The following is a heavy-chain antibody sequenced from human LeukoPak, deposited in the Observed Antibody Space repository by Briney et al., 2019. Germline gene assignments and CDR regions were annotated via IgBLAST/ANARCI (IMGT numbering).Heavy chain of an antibody. CDR3: ASTHNWNYWIDY. D-gene: IGHD1-7*01. CDR1: GDSVSSNSAA. V-gene: IGHV6-1*01. J-gene: IGHJ4*02. Sequence: SQTLSLTCALSGDSVSSNSAAWNWIRQSPSRGLEWLGRTYYRSKWNYDYAVSVKNRITINPDTSKNQFSLQLNSVTPEDTAVYYCASTHNWNYWIDYWGQGTLVTVSP. CDR2: TYYRSKWNY.